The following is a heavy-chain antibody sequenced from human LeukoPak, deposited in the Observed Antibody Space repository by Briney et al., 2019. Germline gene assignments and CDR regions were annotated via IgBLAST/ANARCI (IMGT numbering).Heavy chain of an antibody. D-gene: IGHD5-18*01. CDR1: GFTFSSYA. J-gene: IGHJ5*02. Sequence: GGSLRLSCAASGFTFSSYAMHWVRQAPGKGLEWVAVISYDGSNKYYADSVKGRFTISRDNSKNTLYLQMNSLRAEDTAVYYCARDLQYSYGLANHNWFDPWGQGTLVTVSS. CDR2: ISYDGSNK. V-gene: IGHV3-30*04. CDR3: ARDLQYSYGLANHNWFDP.